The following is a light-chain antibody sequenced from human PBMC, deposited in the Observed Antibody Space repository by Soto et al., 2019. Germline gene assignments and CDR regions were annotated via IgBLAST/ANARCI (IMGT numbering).Light chain of an antibody. CDR1: DSNIGTHV. CDR2: SDY. V-gene: IGLV1-44*01. J-gene: IGLJ3*02. Sequence: QSALTQPPSASGTPGQRVTISCSGGDSNIGTHVVNWYQQVPGTAPKLLIYSDYQRPSGVPDRFSGSKSGTSGSLAISGLQSDDEADYYCAAWDESLNGPVFGGGTKLTVL. CDR3: AAWDESLNGPV.